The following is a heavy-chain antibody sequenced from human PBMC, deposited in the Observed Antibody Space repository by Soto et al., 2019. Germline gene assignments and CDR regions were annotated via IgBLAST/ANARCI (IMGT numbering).Heavy chain of an antibody. CDR3: ANLGDLFHH. V-gene: IGHV3-30*18. CDR2: ISYDGSTK. D-gene: IGHD2-21*01. Sequence: PGGSLRLSCAASGFTFSSHGMHWVRQAPGKGLEWVAVISYDGSTKYYADSVKGRFTISRDNSKNTLYLQMNSLRAEDTAVYYCANLGDLFHHWGQGTLVTVSS. J-gene: IGHJ1*01. CDR1: GFTFSSHG.